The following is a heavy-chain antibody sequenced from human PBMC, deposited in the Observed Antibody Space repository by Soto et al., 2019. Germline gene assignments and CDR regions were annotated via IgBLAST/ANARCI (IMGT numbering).Heavy chain of an antibody. J-gene: IGHJ6*02. V-gene: IGHV3-30-3*01. CDR2: ISYDGSNK. CDR3: ARDDFVFSQYGDYVSYDYGMDV. CDR1: GFTFSSYA. Sequence: GGSLRLSCAASGFTFSSYAMHWVRQAPGKGLEWVAVISYDGSNKYYADSVKGRFTISRDNSKNTLYLQMNSLRAEDTAVYYCARDDFVFSQYGDYVSYDYGMDVWGQGTTVTVSS. D-gene: IGHD4-17*01.